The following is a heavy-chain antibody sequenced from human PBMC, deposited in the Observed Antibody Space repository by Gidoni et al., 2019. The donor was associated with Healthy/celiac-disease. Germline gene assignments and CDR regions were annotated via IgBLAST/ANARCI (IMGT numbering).Heavy chain of an antibody. CDR2: IYHSGST. D-gene: IGHD1-7*01. CDR1: GGSISTGGYS. CDR3: VRGGNYPARWFDP. J-gene: IGHJ5*02. Sequence: QLQLQESGSGLVKPSQTLSLTCAFSGGSISTGGYSWSWIRQPPGKGLEWIGYIYHSGSTYYNPSLKSRVNISVDRSKNQFFLELTSVTAADTAIYYCVRGGNYPARWFDPWGQGTLVTVSS. V-gene: IGHV4-30-2*01.